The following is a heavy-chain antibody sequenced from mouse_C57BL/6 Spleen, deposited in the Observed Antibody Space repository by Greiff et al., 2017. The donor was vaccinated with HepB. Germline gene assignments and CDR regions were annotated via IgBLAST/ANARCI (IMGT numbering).Heavy chain of an antibody. CDR2: IDPETGGT. J-gene: IGHJ4*01. CDR3: TGTTVVAGAMDY. CDR1: GYTFTDYE. D-gene: IGHD1-1*01. Sequence: VQLQQSGAELVRPGASVTLSCKASGYTFTDYEMHWVKQTPVHGLEWIGAIDPETGGTAYNQKFKGKAILTADKSSSTAYMELRSLTSEDSAVYYCTGTTVVAGAMDYWGQGTSVTVSS. V-gene: IGHV1-15*01.